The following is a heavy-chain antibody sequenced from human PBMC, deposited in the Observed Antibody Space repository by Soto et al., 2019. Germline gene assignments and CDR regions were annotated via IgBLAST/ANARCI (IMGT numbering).Heavy chain of an antibody. CDR1: GDSFNDYS. Sequence: QVQLVQSGAEVRKPGSSVTVSCRSSGDSFNDYSIHWVRQAPGQGFEWMGWINPNGGVTKYAQKFQGWVSMTRDTYIRTVYMQLSRLRSDDKAVYYCARESGGATATLDYYYFYMDVWGTGTPVTVSS. CDR2: INPNGGVT. J-gene: IGHJ6*03. V-gene: IGHV1-2*04. CDR3: ARESGGATATLDYYYFYMDV. D-gene: IGHD5-12*01.